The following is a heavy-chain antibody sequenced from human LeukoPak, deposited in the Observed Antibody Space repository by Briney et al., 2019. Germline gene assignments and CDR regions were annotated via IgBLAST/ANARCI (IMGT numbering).Heavy chain of an antibody. J-gene: IGHJ4*02. D-gene: IGHD1-26*01. CDR3: ARGHDVGWATDS. CDR2: IRYDGSNK. V-gene: IGHV3-30*02. Sequence: PGGSLRLSCAASGFTFSSYGMHWVRQAPGKGLEWVAFIRYDGSNKYYADSVKGRFTISRDNAENTLYLQMNSLRAEDTAVYYCARGHDVGWATDSWGQGTLVTVSS. CDR1: GFTFSSYG.